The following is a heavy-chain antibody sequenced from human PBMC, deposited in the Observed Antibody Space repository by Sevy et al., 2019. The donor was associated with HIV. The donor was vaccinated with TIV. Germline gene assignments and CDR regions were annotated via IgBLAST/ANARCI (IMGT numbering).Heavy chain of an antibody. J-gene: IGHJ3*02. D-gene: IGHD3-22*01. CDR1: GFKVSDNY. Sequence: QLGGSLRLSCAASGFKVSDNYMSWVRQAPGKGLEWVSVIYAGGSTYYADSVKGRFTISRDNSKNTLYLQMNSLRAEDTAVYYCTTHASDFDSSGYLERDAFDIWGQGTMVTVSS. CDR2: IYAGGST. CDR3: TTHASDFDSSGYLERDAFDI. V-gene: IGHV3-53*01.